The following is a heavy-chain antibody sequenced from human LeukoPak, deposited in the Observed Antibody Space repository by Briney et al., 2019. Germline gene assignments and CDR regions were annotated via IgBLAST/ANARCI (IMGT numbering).Heavy chain of an antibody. CDR1: GGSFSGYY. V-gene: IGHV4-34*01. CDR2: INHSGST. Sequence: PSETLSLTCAVYGGSFSGYYWSWIRQPPGKGLEWIGEINHSGSTNYNPSPKSRVTISVDTSENQFSLKLSSVTAADTAVYYCATVAAAGSFDYWGQGTLVTVSS. D-gene: IGHD6-13*01. J-gene: IGHJ4*02. CDR3: ATVAAAGSFDY.